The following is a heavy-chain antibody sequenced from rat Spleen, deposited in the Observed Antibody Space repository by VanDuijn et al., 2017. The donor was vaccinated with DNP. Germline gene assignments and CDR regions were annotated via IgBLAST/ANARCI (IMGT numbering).Heavy chain of an antibody. V-gene: IGHV5-22*01. CDR2: IGSDGYAP. D-gene: IGHD4-3*01. CDR3: ARWNSGHFDY. CDR1: GFTFTNYG. Sequence: EVQLVESGGGLVQPGRSLKLSCAASGFTFTNYGMAWVRQAPTRGLEWVAYIGSDGYAPYYGVSVKGRFTISRDNAKSTLYLQMNSLRSEDMATYYCARWNSGHFDYWGQGVMVTVSS. J-gene: IGHJ2*01.